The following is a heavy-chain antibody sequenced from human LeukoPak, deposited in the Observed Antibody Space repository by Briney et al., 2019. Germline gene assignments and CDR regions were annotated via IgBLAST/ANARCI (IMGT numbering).Heavy chain of an antibody. CDR3: CGSGWFAGPFGY. Sequence: SETLSLTCTVSGGSISSGGYYWSWLRQPPGKGLEWIGYIYHGGSTYYNPSLKSRVTISVDRTKNQFSRKLSSVTAADTAVYYCCGSGWFAGPFGYWGQGALVTVSS. J-gene: IGHJ4*02. D-gene: IGHD6-19*01. CDR1: GGSISSGGYY. CDR2: IYHGGST. V-gene: IGHV4-30-2*01.